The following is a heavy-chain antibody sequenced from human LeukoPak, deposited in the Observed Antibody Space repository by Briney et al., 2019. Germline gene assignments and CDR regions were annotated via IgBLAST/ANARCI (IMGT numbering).Heavy chain of an antibody. CDR1: GYTFTSYD. Sequence: ASVKVSCKASGYTFTSYDINWVRQATGQGLEWMGIINPSGGSTSYAQKFQGRVTMTRDMSTSTVYMELSSLRSEDTAVYYCARGMDSSSQHYYYYYMDVWGKGTTVTVSS. V-gene: IGHV1-46*01. J-gene: IGHJ6*03. CDR2: INPSGGST. CDR3: ARGMDSSSQHYYYYYMDV. D-gene: IGHD6-13*01.